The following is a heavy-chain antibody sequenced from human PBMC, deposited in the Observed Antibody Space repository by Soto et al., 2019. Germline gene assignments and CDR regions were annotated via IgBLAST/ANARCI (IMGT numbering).Heavy chain of an antibody. J-gene: IGHJ6*04. Sequence: QVQLQESGPGLVKPSETLSLTCTVSGGSISSSYWSWIRQPPGKGLEWVGYIHDSGSTHYNPSLNSRITISLDTSKNQFSLTLTSVTAADTAVYYCARHSTGLDVWGKGTTVTVSS. V-gene: IGHV4-59*08. CDR1: GGSISSSY. CDR2: IHDSGST. D-gene: IGHD3-9*01. CDR3: ARHSTGLDV.